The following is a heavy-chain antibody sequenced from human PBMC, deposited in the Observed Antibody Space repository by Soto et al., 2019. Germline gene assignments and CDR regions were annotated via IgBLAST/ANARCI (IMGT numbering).Heavy chain of an antibody. CDR3: ARDRGDYDFWSGYSSASDI. Sequence: EVQLVESGGGLVQPGGSLRLSCAASGFTFSRYWMSWVRQAPGKGLEWVANIKQDGSEKYYVDSVKGRFTISRDNAKNSLYLQMNSLRAEDTAVYYCARDRGDYDFWSGYSSASDIWGQGTIVTVSS. CDR2: IKQDGSEK. CDR1: GFTFSRYW. D-gene: IGHD3-3*01. J-gene: IGHJ3*02. V-gene: IGHV3-7*05.